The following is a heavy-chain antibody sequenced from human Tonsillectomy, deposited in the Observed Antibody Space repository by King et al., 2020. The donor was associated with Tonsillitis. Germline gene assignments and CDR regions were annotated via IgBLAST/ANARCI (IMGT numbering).Heavy chain of an antibody. CDR1: GLSLTTSGVG. CDR3: AHRLPVVVPAPPVDYFDP. V-gene: IGHV2-5*02. D-gene: IGHD2-2*01. CDR2: IYWDDDK. Sequence: TLKESGPTLVKPTQTLTLTCTLSGLSLTTSGVGVAWIRQPPGKALEWLALIYWDDDKRYSPFLKSRLTITKDTSKNKVVLTMTNMDPVDTATYYCAHRLPVVVPAPPVDYFDPWGQGTLVTVSS. J-gene: IGHJ5*02.